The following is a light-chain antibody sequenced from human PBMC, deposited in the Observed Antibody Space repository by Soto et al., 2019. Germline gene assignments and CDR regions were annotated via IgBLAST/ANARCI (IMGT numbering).Light chain of an antibody. J-gene: IGKJ5*01. CDR1: QNIDRY. Sequence: DIQMTQSPSSLSASVGDRVSITCRASQNIDRYLNWYQQRPGKAPKLLIYAAFNLETGVPSRFSGSGSGADFTLTISSLQPEDFATYYCQQTYSTLAITFGQGTRLEIK. CDR2: AAF. CDR3: QQTYSTLAIT. V-gene: IGKV1-39*01.